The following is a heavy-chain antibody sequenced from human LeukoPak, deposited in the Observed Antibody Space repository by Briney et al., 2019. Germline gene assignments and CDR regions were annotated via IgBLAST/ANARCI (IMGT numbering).Heavy chain of an antibody. CDR3: ARDRSKDYSDY. Sequence: SETLSLTCTVSGGSISSGGYYWSWIRQHPGKGLEWIGYIYYSGSTYYNPSLKSRVTISVDTSKNQFSLKLSSVTAADTAVYYCARDRSKDYSDYWGQGTLVTVSS. V-gene: IGHV4-31*03. CDR2: IYYSGST. D-gene: IGHD4-11*01. J-gene: IGHJ4*02. CDR1: GGSISSGGYY.